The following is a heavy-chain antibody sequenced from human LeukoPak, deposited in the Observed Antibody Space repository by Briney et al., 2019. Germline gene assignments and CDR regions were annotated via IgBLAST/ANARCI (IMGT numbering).Heavy chain of an antibody. CDR1: GYTFSGYY. CDR3: ARDVTLRSGSYYPFLGH. V-gene: IGHV1-2*02. J-gene: IGHJ5*02. Sequence: ASVKVSCKGSGYTFSGYYLFWVRQAPGQGLERMGWINPDNGATKYAQKFQGRVTMTRDTAINTAYMELVSLSSDDTAVYYCARDVTLRSGSYYPFLGHWGQGTLVTVSS. CDR2: INPDNGAT. D-gene: IGHD3-10*02.